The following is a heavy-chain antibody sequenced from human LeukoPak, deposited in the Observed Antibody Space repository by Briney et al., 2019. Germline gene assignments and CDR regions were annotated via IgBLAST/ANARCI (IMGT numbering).Heavy chain of an antibody. V-gene: IGHV4-59*08. CDR1: GGSISSYY. D-gene: IGHD3-3*01. CDR2: IYYSGST. Sequence: SETLSLTCTVSGGSISSYYWSWIRQPPGKGLEWIGYIYYSGSTNYNPSLKSRVTISIDTSKTQFSLTLSPVTAADTAIYYCARVHWSAYYIDYWGQGSLVTVSS. CDR3: ARVHWSAYYIDY. J-gene: IGHJ4*02.